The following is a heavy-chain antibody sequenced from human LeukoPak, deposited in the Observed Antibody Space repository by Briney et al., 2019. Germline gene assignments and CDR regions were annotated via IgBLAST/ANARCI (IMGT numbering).Heavy chain of an antibody. J-gene: IGHJ4*02. Sequence: GGSLRLSCAASGFTFSSYAVHWVRQAPGKGLEWVAVISYDGSNKYYADSVKGRFTISRDNSKNTLYLQMNSLRAEDTAVYYCARAEGNYGLWGQGTLVTVSS. D-gene: IGHD1-7*01. CDR1: GFTFSSYA. V-gene: IGHV3-30-3*01. CDR3: ARAEGNYGL. CDR2: ISYDGSNK.